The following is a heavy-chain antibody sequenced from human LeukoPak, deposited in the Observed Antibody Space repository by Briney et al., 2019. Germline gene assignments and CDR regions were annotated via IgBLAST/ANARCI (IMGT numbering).Heavy chain of an antibody. V-gene: IGHV1-8*03. D-gene: IGHD2-2*02. CDR3: ARGEVTLGYCSSTSCYTPPGYYYYMDV. J-gene: IGHJ6*03. Sequence: ASVKVSCKASGYTFTSYDINWVRQATGQGLEWMGWMNPNSGNTGYAQKFQGRVTITRNTSISTAYMELSSLRSEDTAVYYCARGEVTLGYCSSTSCYTPPGYYYYMDVWGKGTTVTVSS. CDR1: GYTFTSYD. CDR2: MNPNSGNT.